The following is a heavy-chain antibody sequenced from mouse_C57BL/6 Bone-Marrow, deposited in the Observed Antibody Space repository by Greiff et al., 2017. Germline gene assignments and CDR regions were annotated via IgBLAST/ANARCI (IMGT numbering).Heavy chain of an antibody. CDR3: TTSDGYYWLAY. J-gene: IGHJ3*01. CDR2: IDPEDGDT. Sequence: DVKLVESGAELVRPGASVKLSCTASGFNIKDYYMHWVKQRPEQGLEWIGRIDPEDGDTEYAAKFQGKATMTADTSSNTAYLQLSSLTSEDTAVYYCTTSDGYYWLAYWGQGTLVTVSA. V-gene: IGHV14-1*01. CDR1: GFNIKDYY. D-gene: IGHD2-3*01.